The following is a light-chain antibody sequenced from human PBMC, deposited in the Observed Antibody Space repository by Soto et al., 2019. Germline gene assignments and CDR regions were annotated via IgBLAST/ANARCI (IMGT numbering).Light chain of an antibody. CDR2: DAS. CDR3: QQWNTSPIT. Sequence: AIQLTQSPSSLSASVGDRVTITCRASLRISTALAWYQQKPGRAPRLLIYDASSLESGVPSRFSGSGSGTDFTLTISSLQPKDFATYYCQQWNTSPITFGQGTRLETK. CDR1: LRISTA. V-gene: IGKV1-13*02. J-gene: IGKJ5*01.